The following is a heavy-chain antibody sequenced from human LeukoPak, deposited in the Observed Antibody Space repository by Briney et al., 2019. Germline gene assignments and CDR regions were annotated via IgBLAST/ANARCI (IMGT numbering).Heavy chain of an antibody. CDR2: ISGDGTNK. CDR1: GFFFSSYC. V-gene: IGHV3-30-3*01. CDR3: ARCRENDFWSGSPVDH. D-gene: IGHD3-3*01. J-gene: IGHJ4*02. Sequence: GGSLRLSCEASGFFFSSYCMHWVRQAPGKGPEWLAVISGDGTNKYYAESVKGRFTISRDNSKTTVLVQLNSLRVEDTAVYYCARCRENDFWSGSPVDHWGQGTLVTVSS.